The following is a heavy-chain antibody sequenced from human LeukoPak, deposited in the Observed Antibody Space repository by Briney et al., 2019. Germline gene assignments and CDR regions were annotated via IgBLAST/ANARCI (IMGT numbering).Heavy chain of an antibody. J-gene: IGHJ4*02. D-gene: IGHD3-22*01. CDR3: ARLADYDSSGYFDY. V-gene: IGHV3-21*01. CDR1: GFTFSSYG. CDR2: ISSSSGYI. Sequence: PGGSLRLSCAASGFTFSSYGMHWVRQAPGKGLEWVSYISSSSGYIYYADSVKGRFTISRDNAKNSLYLQMNSLRGEDTAVYYCARLADYDSSGYFDYWGQGTLVTVSS.